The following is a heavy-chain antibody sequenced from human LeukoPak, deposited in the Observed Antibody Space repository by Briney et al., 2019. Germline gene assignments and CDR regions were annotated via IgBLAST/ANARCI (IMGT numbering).Heavy chain of an antibody. J-gene: IGHJ4*02. CDR1: GFTFSNAW. CDR2: IKSKTDGGTT. CDR3: SHVYYYDSSGYFSSDY. D-gene: IGHD3-22*01. V-gene: IGHV3-15*01. Sequence: KSGGSLRLSCAASGFTFSNAWMSWVRQAPGKGLEWVGRIKSKTDGGTTDYAAPVKGRFTISRDDSKNTLYLQMNSLKTEDTAVYYCSHVYYYDSSGYFSSDYWGQGTLVTVSS.